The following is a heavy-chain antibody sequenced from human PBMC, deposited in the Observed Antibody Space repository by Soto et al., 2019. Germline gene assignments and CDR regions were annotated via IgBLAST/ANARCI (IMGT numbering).Heavy chain of an antibody. D-gene: IGHD1-1*01. CDR3: ARDRAYNSIDY. Sequence: QVQLQESGPGLVKPSQTLSLTCTVSGGSISSGGYYWSWIRQHPGKGLEWIGYIYYSGRTNYNPSLTSRVTISVDTAKNQFSLKLSSVTAADTAVYYCARDRAYNSIDYWGQGTLVTVTS. J-gene: IGHJ4*02. CDR1: GGSISSGGYY. CDR2: IYYSGRT. V-gene: IGHV4-31*03.